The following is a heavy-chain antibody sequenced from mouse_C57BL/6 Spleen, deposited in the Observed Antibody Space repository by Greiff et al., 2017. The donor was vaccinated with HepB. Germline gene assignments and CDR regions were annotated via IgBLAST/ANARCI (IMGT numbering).Heavy chain of an antibody. D-gene: IGHD2-14*01. V-gene: IGHV1-26*01. Sequence: EVKLQQSGPELVKPGASVKISCKASGYTFTDYYMNWVKQSHGKSLEWIGDINPNNGGTSYNQKFKGKATLTVDKSSSTAYMELRSLTSEDSAVYYCARGYTGAMDYWGQGTSVTVSS. CDR1: GYTFTDYY. J-gene: IGHJ4*01. CDR2: INPNNGGT. CDR3: ARGYTGAMDY.